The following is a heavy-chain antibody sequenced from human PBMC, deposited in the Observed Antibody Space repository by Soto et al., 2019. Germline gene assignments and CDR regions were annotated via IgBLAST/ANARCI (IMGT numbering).Heavy chain of an antibody. CDR1: GGSVSSAGYY. Sequence: QVQLQESGPGLVKPSETLSLTCTVSGGSVSSAGYYWSWIRQSPGKGLEWIGYTFDSGNTNYNPSLRSRVNISADTSKNQFSLKLSSVTAADTAVYYCARNTLRVVGFDLWGRGTLVTVSS. J-gene: IGHJ2*01. CDR3: ARNTLRVVGFDL. V-gene: IGHV4-61*08. CDR2: TFDSGNT. D-gene: IGHD2-15*01.